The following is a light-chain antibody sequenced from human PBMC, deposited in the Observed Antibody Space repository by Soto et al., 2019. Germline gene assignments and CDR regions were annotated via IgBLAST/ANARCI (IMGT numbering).Light chain of an antibody. V-gene: IGLV1-44*01. CDR3: AAWDDSLNGHYV. CDR2: SNN. Sequence: SVLTQPPSASGTPGQRVTTSCSGSSSNIGSNTVNWYQQLPGTAPKLLIYSNNQRPSGVPDRFSGSKSGTSASLAISGLQSEDEADYYCAAWDDSLNGHYVFGTGTKVTVL. J-gene: IGLJ1*01. CDR1: SSNIGSNT.